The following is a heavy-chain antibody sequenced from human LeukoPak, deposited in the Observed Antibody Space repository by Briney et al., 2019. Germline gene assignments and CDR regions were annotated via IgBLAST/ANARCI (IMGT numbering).Heavy chain of an antibody. J-gene: IGHJ6*03. Sequence: GGSLRLSCAASGFTFSSYGMHWVRQAPGKGLEWVAFIRYDGSNKYYADSVKGRFTISRDNSKNTLYLQMNSLRAEDTAVYYCAKLNSYSSGWYWGDNYYYYYMDVWGKGTTVTISS. V-gene: IGHV3-30*02. CDR2: IRYDGSNK. D-gene: IGHD6-19*01. CDR3: AKLNSYSSGWYWGDNYYYYYMDV. CDR1: GFTFSSYG.